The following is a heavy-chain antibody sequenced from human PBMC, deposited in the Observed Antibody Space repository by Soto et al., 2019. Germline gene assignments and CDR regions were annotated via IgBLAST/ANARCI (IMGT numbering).Heavy chain of an antibody. CDR2: IDPSDSYT. V-gene: IGHV5-10-1*01. Sequence: GESLKISCQGSGYSFTSYWISWVRQMPGKGLEWMGRIDPSDSYTNYSPSFQGHVTISADKSISTAYLQWSSLKASDTAMYYCARRQIEYDSSGYSHFDYWGQGTLVTVSS. D-gene: IGHD3-22*01. J-gene: IGHJ4*02. CDR1: GYSFTSYW. CDR3: ARRQIEYDSSGYSHFDY.